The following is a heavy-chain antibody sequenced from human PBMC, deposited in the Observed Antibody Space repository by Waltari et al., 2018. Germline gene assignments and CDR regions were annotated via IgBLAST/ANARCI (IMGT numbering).Heavy chain of an antibody. CDR2: IKQDGSEK. V-gene: IGHV3-7*03. CDR1: GFTFSSYA. CDR3: AREESAFDY. J-gene: IGHJ4*02. Sequence: EVQLVESGGGLVQPGGSLRLSCAASGFTFSSYAMSWVRQAPGKGLEWVANIKQDGSEKYYVDSVKGRFTISRDNAKNSLYLQMNSLRAEDTAVYYCAREESAFDYWGQGTLVTVSS.